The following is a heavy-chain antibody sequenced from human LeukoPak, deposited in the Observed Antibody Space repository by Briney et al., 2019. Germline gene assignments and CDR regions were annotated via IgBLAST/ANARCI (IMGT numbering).Heavy chain of an antibody. D-gene: IGHD4-17*01. Sequence: PSETLSLTCAVYGGSFSGYYWSWIRQPPGKGLEWIGEINHSGSTYYNPSLKSRVTISVDTSKNQFSLKLSSVTAADTAVYYCAGFSTVTTFDYWGQGTLVTVSS. CDR2: INHSGST. V-gene: IGHV4-34*01. J-gene: IGHJ4*02. CDR1: GGSFSGYY. CDR3: AGFSTVTTFDY.